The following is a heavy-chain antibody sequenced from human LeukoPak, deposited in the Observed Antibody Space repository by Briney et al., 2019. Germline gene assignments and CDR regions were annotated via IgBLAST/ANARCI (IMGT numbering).Heavy chain of an antibody. D-gene: IGHD1-26*01. Sequence: GGSLRLSCSASGFTFTTYNMNWVRQAPGKGPEWVSYISSSSSTIYYADSVKGRFTISRDNAKNSLYLQMNSLRAEDTAVYYCARDAPWGIVGASRFDYWGQGTLVTVSS. CDR2: ISSSSSTI. V-gene: IGHV3-48*01. CDR3: ARDAPWGIVGASRFDY. J-gene: IGHJ4*02. CDR1: GFTFTTYN.